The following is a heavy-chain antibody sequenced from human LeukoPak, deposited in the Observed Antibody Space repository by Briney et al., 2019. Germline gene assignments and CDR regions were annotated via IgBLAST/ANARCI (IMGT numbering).Heavy chain of an antibody. CDR1: GFTFSSYW. Sequence: GGSLRLSCAASGFTFSSYWMGWVRQAPGKGLEGVALIQYDGSYKYYSDSVKGRFTISRDNSKNMVYLQMNRLRAEDTAVYYCEKGPGRIYYYYMDVWVKGTTVTIS. J-gene: IGHJ6*03. CDR2: IQYDGSYK. V-gene: IGHV3-30*02. CDR3: EKGPGRIYYYYMDV. D-gene: IGHD2/OR15-2a*01.